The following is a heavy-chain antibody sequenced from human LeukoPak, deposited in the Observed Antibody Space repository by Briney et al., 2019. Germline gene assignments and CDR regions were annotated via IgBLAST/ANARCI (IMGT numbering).Heavy chain of an antibody. Sequence: ASVKVSCKASGYTFTGYYMHWVRQAPGQGLEWMGWINPNSGGTNYAQKFQGRVTMTRDTSISTAYMELSRLRSDDTAVYYCARESCSGGSCYYHRHGPDYFDYWGQGTLVTVSS. CDR3: ARESCSGGSCYYHRHGPDYFDY. D-gene: IGHD2-15*01. V-gene: IGHV1-2*02. CDR1: GYTFTGYY. J-gene: IGHJ4*02. CDR2: INPNSGGT.